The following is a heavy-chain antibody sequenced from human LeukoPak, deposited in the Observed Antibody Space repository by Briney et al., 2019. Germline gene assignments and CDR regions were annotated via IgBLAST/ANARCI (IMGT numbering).Heavy chain of an antibody. CDR3: ARYGSYYYFDY. J-gene: IGHJ4*02. Sequence: SETLSLTCTVSGGSISNYYWSWIRQPPGQGLEWIGYIYYSGRTNCNPSLKSRVTISVDTSKNQFSLKLSSVTAADTAVYYCARYGSYYYFDYWGQGTLVTVSS. CDR2: IYYSGRT. CDR1: GGSISNYY. V-gene: IGHV4-59*01. D-gene: IGHD1-26*01.